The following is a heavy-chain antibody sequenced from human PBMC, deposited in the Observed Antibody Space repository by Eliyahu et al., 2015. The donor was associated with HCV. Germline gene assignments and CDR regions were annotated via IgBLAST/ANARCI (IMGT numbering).Heavy chain of an antibody. V-gene: IGHV3-30-3*01. Sequence: AASGFTFSSYAMHWVRQAPGKGLEWVAVISYDGSNKYYADSVKGRFTISRDNSKNTLYLQMNSLRAEDTAVYYCARGVGGHIVVVIADYWGQGTLVTVSS. CDR3: ARGVGGHIVVVIADY. J-gene: IGHJ4*02. D-gene: IGHD2-21*01. CDR2: ISYDGSNK. CDR1: GFTFSSYA.